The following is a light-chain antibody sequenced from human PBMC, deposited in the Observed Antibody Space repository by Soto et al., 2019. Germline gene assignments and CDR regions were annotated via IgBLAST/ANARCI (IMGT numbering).Light chain of an antibody. CDR2: EVN. CDR1: VSDVGGYNY. Sequence: QSALTQPPSASGSPGQSVTISCTGTVSDVGGYNYVSWYQHHPGKAPKLMVYEVNKRPSGVPDRISGSKSGSTASLTVSGLQAEDEADYYCSSCAGSTVVFGGGTKLTVL. V-gene: IGLV2-8*01. CDR3: SSCAGSTVV. J-gene: IGLJ2*01.